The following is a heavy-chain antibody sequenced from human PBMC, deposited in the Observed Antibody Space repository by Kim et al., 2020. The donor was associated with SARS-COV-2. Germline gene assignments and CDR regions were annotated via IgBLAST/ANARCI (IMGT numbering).Heavy chain of an antibody. CDR1: GGSVSSGSYY. V-gene: IGHV4-61*01. J-gene: IGHJ4*02. CDR2: IYYSGST. CDR3: ARATQTTLWFGELSADPIHI. Sequence: SETLSLTCTVSGGSVSSGSYYWSWIRQPPGKGLEWIGYIYYSGSTNYNPSLKSRVTISVDTSKNQFSLKLSSVTAADTAVYYCARATQTTLWFGELSADPIHIWGQGTLVTVSS. D-gene: IGHD3-10*01.